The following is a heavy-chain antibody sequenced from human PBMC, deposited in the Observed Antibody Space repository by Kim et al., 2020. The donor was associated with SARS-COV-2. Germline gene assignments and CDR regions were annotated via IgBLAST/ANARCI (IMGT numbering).Heavy chain of an antibody. V-gene: IGHV3-30*18. Sequence: GGSLRLSCAASGFTFSSYGMHWVRQAPGKGLEWVAVISYDGSNKYYADSVKGRFTISRDNSKNTLYLQMNSLRAEDTAVYYCAKPFGWNPFDYWGQGTLVTVSS. CDR1: GFTFSSYG. CDR2: ISYDGSNK. J-gene: IGHJ4*02. CDR3: AKPFGWNPFDY. D-gene: IGHD1-1*01.